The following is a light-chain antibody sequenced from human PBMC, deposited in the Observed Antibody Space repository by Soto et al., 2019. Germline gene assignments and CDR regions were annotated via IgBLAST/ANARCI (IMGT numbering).Light chain of an antibody. J-gene: IGKJ2*01. CDR1: QSLLQSDGTKY. CDR2: LAS. CDR3: MQALQPPYT. V-gene: IGKV2-28*01. Sequence: DIVMPQSPFSLPVTPGEPASISCKSSQSLLQSDGTKYLDWYLQKPGRSPQLLIYLASSRASGVPARFSGSGSLTDFKLNISRVAAEDVGLYYCMQALQPPYTFGLGTKLEIK.